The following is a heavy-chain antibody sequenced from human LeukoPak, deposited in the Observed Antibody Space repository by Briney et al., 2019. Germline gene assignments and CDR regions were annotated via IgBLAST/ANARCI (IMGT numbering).Heavy chain of an antibody. D-gene: IGHD3-22*01. CDR3: AKDVTYYYDSSAPFDY. V-gene: IGHV3-23*01. CDR1: GFTFSSYA. Sequence: GGSLRLSCAASGFTFSSYAMSWVRQAPGKGLEWVSAISGSGGSTYYADSVKGRFTISRDNSKNTLYLQMNSLRAEDTAVYYCAKDVTYYYDSSAPFDYWGQGTLVTVSS. J-gene: IGHJ4*02. CDR2: ISGSGGST.